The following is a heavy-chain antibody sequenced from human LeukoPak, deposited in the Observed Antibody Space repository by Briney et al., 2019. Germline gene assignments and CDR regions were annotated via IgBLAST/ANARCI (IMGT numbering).Heavy chain of an antibody. Sequence: ASVKVSCKASGYTFTSYGISWVRQALGQRLEWMGWISAYNGNTNYAQELQGRVTMTTDTSTSTAYMELRSLRSDDTAVYYCAREVTMVRGVKLFDPWGQGTLVTVSS. CDR1: GYTFTSYG. CDR3: AREVTMVRGVKLFDP. J-gene: IGHJ5*02. CDR2: ISAYNGNT. D-gene: IGHD3-10*01. V-gene: IGHV1-18*01.